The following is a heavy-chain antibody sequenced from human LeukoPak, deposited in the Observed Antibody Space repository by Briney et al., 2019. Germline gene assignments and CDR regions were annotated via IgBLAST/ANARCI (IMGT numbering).Heavy chain of an antibody. CDR1: GESISSHY. V-gene: IGHV4-59*11. CDR2: IYYSGST. D-gene: IGHD6-13*01. CDR3: ARVLAATHYFDY. Sequence: SETLWLTCTVSGESISSHYWSWIRQPPGKELEWIGYIYYSGSTNYNPSLKSRVTISVDTSKNQFSLKLSSVTAADTAVYYCARVLAATHYFDYWGQGTLVTVSS. J-gene: IGHJ4*01.